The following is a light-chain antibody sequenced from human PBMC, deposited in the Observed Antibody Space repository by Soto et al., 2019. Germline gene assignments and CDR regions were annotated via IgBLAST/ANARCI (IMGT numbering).Light chain of an antibody. Sequence: EIVRTQYPATLSVSPGERATLSCRASQSVSIRLAWYQHKSGQAPRLLISGASSRATGIPDRFSGSGSGTDFTLTISRLEPEDFALYYCQHYYGTSPITFGQGTRLEI. CDR1: QSVSIR. CDR3: QHYYGTSPIT. V-gene: IGKV3-20*01. J-gene: IGKJ5*01. CDR2: GAS.